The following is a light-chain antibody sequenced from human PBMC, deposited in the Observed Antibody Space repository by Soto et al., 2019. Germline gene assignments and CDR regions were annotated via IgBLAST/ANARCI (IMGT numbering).Light chain of an antibody. V-gene: IGKV3-20*01. J-gene: IGKJ4*01. CDR2: GAS. CDR3: QQYGNSRLI. CDR1: QRVSSSY. Sequence: EIVLTQSPGTLSLSPGERATLSCRASQRVSSSYFAWYQQKRGQAPRLLISGASSRATGIPDRFSGSGSGTDFTLTISRLEPEDFAVYYCQQYGNSRLIFGGGTKVEIK.